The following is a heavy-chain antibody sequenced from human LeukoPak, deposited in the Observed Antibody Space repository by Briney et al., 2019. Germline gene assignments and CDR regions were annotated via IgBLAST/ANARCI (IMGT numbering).Heavy chain of an antibody. J-gene: IGHJ3*02. CDR1: GFTFTSNW. V-gene: IGHV3-7*01. Sequence: PGGSLRLSCAASGFTFTSNWMSWVRQAPRKGLEWVANIKQDGSEKYYVDSVKGRFIISRDNAKNSLYLQMSSLRAEDTAVYYCARDGPMVLGVSMGAFDIWGQGTMVTVSS. D-gene: IGHD3-10*01. CDR3: ARDGPMVLGVSMGAFDI. CDR2: IKQDGSEK.